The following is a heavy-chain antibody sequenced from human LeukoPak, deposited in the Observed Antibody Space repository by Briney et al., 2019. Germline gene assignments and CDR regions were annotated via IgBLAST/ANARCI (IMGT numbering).Heavy chain of an antibody. J-gene: IGHJ4*02. CDR3: ARWGIRITMVRGAFGY. CDR2: IYTSGST. Sequence: SETLSLTCTVSGGSISSYYWSWIRQPAGKGLEWIGRIYTSGSTNYNPSLKSRVTMSVDTSKNQFSLKLSSVTAADTAVYYCARWGIRITMVRGAFGYWGQGTLVTVSS. D-gene: IGHD3-10*01. V-gene: IGHV4-4*07. CDR1: GGSISSYY.